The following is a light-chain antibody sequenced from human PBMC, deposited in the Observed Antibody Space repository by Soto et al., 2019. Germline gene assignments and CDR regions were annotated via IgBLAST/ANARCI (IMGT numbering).Light chain of an antibody. V-gene: IGKV3-15*01. Sequence: EILMTQSPATLSVSPWERATLSCRASQSVSNNLAWYQQKPGQAPRLLIYAVSSRPAGIPARFSGSGSGTEFTLTINSLQSEDFAVYYCQQYNNWPPTWTFGQGTKVDIK. CDR1: QSVSNN. CDR3: QQYNNWPPTWT. J-gene: IGKJ1*01. CDR2: AVS.